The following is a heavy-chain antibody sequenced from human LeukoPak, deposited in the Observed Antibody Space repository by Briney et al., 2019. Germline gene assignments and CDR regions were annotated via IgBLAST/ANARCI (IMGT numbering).Heavy chain of an antibody. CDR1: GDSVSSNGAA. D-gene: IGHD6-19*01. CDR2: TYYRSKWYN. Sequence: SQTLSLTCAISGDSVSSNGAAWNWIRQSPSRGLEWLGRTYYRSKWYNDYAVSVKSRITINPDTSKNQFSLQLNSVTPEDTAVYYCARGLSPSVANWFDPWGQGTLVTVSS. J-gene: IGHJ5*02. CDR3: ARGLSPSVANWFDP. V-gene: IGHV6-1*01.